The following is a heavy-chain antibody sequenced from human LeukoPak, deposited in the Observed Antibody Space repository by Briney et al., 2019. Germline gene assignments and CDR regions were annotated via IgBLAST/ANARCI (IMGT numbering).Heavy chain of an antibody. Sequence: ASVKDSCKASGYTFTTYDINWVRQATGQGLEWMGWMNPNSGNTGYAQKFQGRVTITRDTSASTAYMELSSLRSEDTAVYYCARYGSGSYYKGGALDYWGQGTLVTVSS. CDR1: GYTFTTYD. D-gene: IGHD3-10*01. J-gene: IGHJ4*02. V-gene: IGHV1-8*01. CDR2: MNPNSGNT. CDR3: ARYGSGSYYKGGALDY.